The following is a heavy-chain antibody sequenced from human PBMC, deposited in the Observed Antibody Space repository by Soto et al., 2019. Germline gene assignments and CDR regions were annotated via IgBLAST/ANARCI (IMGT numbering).Heavy chain of an antibody. CDR1: GFTFSSYA. J-gene: IGHJ4*02. CDR2: ITGSGGAT. V-gene: IGHV3-23*01. D-gene: IGHD3-22*01. CDR3: ARDDYHGSGSL. Sequence: GGSLRLSCAASGFTFSSYAMSWVRQAPGKGLEWVSAITGSGGATYYADSVKGRFTISRDNSKNTLYLQMNSLRADDTAVYFCARDDYHGSGSLWGQGTLVTVSS.